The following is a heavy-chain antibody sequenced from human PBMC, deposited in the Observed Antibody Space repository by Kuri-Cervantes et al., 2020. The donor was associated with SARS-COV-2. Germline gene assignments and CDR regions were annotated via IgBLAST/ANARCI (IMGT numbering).Heavy chain of an antibody. CDR1: GFTFSSYW. J-gene: IGHJ4*02. CDR2: LKQDGSEK. V-gene: IGHV3-7*01. Sequence: GESLKIPREASGFTFSSYWMNWVRQAPGKGLEWVTNLKQDGSEKFYVVTVKGRFTISRDNAKNSLYLQMNSMRAEDSAVFYCARDRTGDYGSGARRDYWGQGTLVTVSS. CDR3: ARDRTGDYGSGARRDY. D-gene: IGHD3-10*01.